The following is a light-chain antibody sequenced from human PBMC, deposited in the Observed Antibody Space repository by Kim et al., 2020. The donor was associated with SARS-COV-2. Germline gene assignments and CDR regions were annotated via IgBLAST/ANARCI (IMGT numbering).Light chain of an antibody. CDR2: KVS. J-gene: IGKJ1*01. CDR1: QSLVSSDGNTY. CDR3: MQGTHWPRT. V-gene: IGKV2-30*01. Sequence: DVVMTQSPLSLPVTLGQPASISCSSSQSLVSSDGNTYLNWFQQRPGQSPRRLIYKVSNRDSGVPDRFSGSGSGTDFTLKISRVEAEDVGVYYCMQGTHWPRTFGQGTKVDIK.